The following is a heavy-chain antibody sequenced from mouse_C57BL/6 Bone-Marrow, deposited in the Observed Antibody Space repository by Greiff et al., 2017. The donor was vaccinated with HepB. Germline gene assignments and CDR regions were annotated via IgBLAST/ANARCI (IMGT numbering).Heavy chain of an antibody. CDR1: GFSLTSYG. CDR3: ASRRGAY. J-gene: IGHJ3*01. V-gene: IGHV2-6*01. CDR2: IWGVGST. Sequence: VQGVESGPGLVAPSQSLSITCTVSGFSLTSYGVDWVRQSPGKGLEWLGVIWGVGSTNYNSALKSRLSISKDNSKSQVFLKMNSLQTDDTAMYYCASRRGAYWGQGTLVTVSA.